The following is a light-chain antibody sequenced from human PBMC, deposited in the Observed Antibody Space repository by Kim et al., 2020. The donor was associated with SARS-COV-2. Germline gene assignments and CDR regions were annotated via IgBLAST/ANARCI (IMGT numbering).Light chain of an antibody. V-gene: IGLV3-1*01. CDR1: KLGDKY. J-gene: IGLJ3*02. CDR3: QALDSSKGV. Sequence: SYELTQPPSVSVSPGQTASITCSGDKLGDKYACWYQQTPGQSPVLVIYQDSKRPSGIPERFSGSNSGNTATLTISGTQAMDEAVYFCQALDSSKGVFGGG. CDR2: QDS.